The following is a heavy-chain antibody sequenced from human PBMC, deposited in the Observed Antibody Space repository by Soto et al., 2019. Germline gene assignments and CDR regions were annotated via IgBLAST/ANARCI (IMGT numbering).Heavy chain of an antibody. D-gene: IGHD6-13*01. CDR2: INWNSGSI. CDR3: VKDESINWYSGHFRH. Sequence: GGSLRLSGAASGFPFEDYAMHWAGQVPGKGLEWVSGINWNSGSIGYGDSVKGRFAISRDNAKNSLHLQMNSLSAEDTAFYYCVKDESINWYSGHFRHWGQGTLVTVSS. J-gene: IGHJ1*01. V-gene: IGHV3-9*01. CDR1: GFPFEDYA.